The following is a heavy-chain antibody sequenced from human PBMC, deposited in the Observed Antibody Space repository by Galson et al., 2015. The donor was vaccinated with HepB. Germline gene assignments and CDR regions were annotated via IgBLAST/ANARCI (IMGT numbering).Heavy chain of an antibody. CDR2: IYPGDSDT. CDR1: GYSFTSYW. Sequence: QSGAEVKKPGESLKISCKGSGYSFTSYWIGWVRQMPGKGLEWMGIIYPGDSDTRYSPSFQGQVTISADKSISTAYLQWSSLKASDTAMYYCASSTYSSSWYGGAFDIWGQGTMVTVSS. D-gene: IGHD6-13*01. V-gene: IGHV5-51*01. CDR3: ASSTYSSSWYGGAFDI. J-gene: IGHJ3*02.